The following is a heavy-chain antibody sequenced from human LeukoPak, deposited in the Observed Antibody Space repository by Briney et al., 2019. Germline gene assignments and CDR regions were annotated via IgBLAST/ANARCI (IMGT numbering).Heavy chain of an antibody. V-gene: IGHV4-59*01. CDR1: GGSISGFY. Sequence: SETLSFTCTVSGGSISGFYWIWLRQPPGKGLEWIGDVSYNGKTNHDPSLKSRVTLLVDTSKNQCSLKLTSVTAADTAVYYCARGAAPGIRGWFDPWGQGTLVTVSS. CDR3: ARGAAPGIRGWFDP. D-gene: IGHD6-13*01. CDR2: VSYNGKT. J-gene: IGHJ5*02.